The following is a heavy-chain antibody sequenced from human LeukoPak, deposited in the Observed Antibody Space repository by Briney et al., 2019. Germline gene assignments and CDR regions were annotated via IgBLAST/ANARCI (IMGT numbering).Heavy chain of an antibody. CDR1: GFIFSSYG. V-gene: IGHV3-23*01. CDR2: ISGSGGST. CDR3: AKSGTAMRQNWFDP. Sequence: GGSLRLSCAASGFIFSSYGMHWVRQAPGKGLEWVSAISGSGGSTYYADSVKGRFTISRDNSKNTLYLQMNSLRAEDTAVYYCAKSGTAMRQNWFDPWGQGTLVTVSS. J-gene: IGHJ5*02. D-gene: IGHD5-18*01.